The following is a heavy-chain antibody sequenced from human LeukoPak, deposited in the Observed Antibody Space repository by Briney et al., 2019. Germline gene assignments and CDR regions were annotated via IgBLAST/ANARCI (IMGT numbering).Heavy chain of an antibody. CDR2: IHHTGNT. CDR3: ARDLLWFGELSWFDP. V-gene: IGHV4-38-2*02. CDR1: GSSITTYTH. Sequence: SETLSLTCTVSGSSITTYTHWGWIRQSPGKGLEWIASIHHTGNTYYNPSLESRVTISIDTSKNQFSLKLSSVTAADTAVYYCARDLLWFGELSWFDPWGQGTLVTVSS. J-gene: IGHJ5*02. D-gene: IGHD3-10*01.